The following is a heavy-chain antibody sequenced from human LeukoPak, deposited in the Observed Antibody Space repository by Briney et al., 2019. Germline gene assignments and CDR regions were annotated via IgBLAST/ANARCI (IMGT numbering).Heavy chain of an antibody. CDR3: ARDRGSSGWFYFDY. CDR1: GGSISTYF. Sequence: TPSETLSLTCTVSGGSISTYFWSWLRQPPGKGLEWIGYIHYSGTTKYNPSLKSRVAISVDTSKNQFSLMLTSLTAADTAVYYCARDRGSSGWFYFDYWGQGTLVTVSS. CDR2: IHYSGTT. J-gene: IGHJ4*02. V-gene: IGHV4-59*01. D-gene: IGHD6-19*01.